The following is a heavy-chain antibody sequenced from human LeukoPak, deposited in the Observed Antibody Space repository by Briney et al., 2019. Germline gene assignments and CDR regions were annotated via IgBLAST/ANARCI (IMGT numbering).Heavy chain of an antibody. CDR3: AGDHPSQYYFDY. D-gene: IGHD6-6*01. V-gene: IGHV4-30-4*01. Sequence: PSETLSLTCTVSGGSISSGDYYWSWIRQPPGKGLEWIGYIYYSGSTYYNPSLKSRVTISVDTSKNQFSLKLSSVTAADTAVYYCAGDHPSQYYFDYWGQGTLVTVSS. J-gene: IGHJ4*02. CDR1: GGSISSGDYY. CDR2: IYYSGST.